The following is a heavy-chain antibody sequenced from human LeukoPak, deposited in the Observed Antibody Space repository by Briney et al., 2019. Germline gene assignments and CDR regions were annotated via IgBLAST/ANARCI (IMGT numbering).Heavy chain of an antibody. CDR3: ARDGPRLDYDFWSGYYGDY. D-gene: IGHD3-3*01. CDR2: INPSGGST. J-gene: IGHJ4*02. CDR1: GYTFTSYY. V-gene: IGHV1-46*01. Sequence: ASVKVSCKASGYTFTSYYMHWVRQAPGQGLEWMGIINPSGGSTSYAQKFQGRVSMTRDTSTTTVHMELSSLRSEDTAVYYCARDGPRLDYDFWSGYYGDYWGQGSLVTVSS.